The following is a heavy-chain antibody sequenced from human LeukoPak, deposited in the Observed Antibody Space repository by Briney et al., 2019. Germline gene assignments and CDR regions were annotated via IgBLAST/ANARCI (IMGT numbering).Heavy chain of an antibody. V-gene: IGHV3-43D*03. D-gene: IGHD4-17*01. CDR2: ITWDGRST. Sequence: GGSLRLSCAASGFSFDDYAMHWVRQRPGKGLEWVSLITWDGRSTYYIDSVKGRFTISRDNNENSLYLQMNSLRGDDTALCYCARHKYGYFDFWGQGTLVTVSS. CDR1: GFSFDDYA. CDR3: ARHKYGYFDF. J-gene: IGHJ4*02.